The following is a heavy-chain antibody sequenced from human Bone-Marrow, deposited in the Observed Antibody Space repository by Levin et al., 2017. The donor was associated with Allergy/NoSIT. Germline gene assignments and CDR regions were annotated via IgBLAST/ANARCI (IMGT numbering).Heavy chain of an antibody. J-gene: IGHJ4*02. CDR2: ISGYGTNT. CDR3: AKGWLQSEYFDY. CDR1: GFSFSNYA. V-gene: IGHV3-23*01. D-gene: IGHD5-24*01. Sequence: LSLTCAASGFSFSNYAMTWVRQAPGKGLEWVSTISGYGTNTFYADSMRGRFTISKDNSKNLLYLQINSLRVEDTAVYYCAKGWLQSEYFDYWGQGTLVTVSS.